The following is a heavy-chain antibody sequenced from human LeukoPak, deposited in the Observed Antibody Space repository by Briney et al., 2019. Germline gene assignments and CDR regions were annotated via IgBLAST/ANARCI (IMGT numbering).Heavy chain of an antibody. V-gene: IGHV3-21*01. CDR1: GFTFSSYS. Sequence: GGSLRLSCAASGFTFSSYSMNWVRQAPGKGLEWVSSIGSSSSYIYYADSVKGRFTVSRDNAKNSLYLQMNSLRAEDTAVYYCAKEGQITIFGVVIKGFDYWGQGTLVTVSS. D-gene: IGHD3-3*01. J-gene: IGHJ4*02. CDR2: IGSSSSYI. CDR3: AKEGQITIFGVVIKGFDY.